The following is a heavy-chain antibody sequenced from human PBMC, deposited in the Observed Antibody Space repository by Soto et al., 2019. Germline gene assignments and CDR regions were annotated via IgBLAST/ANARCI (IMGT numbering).Heavy chain of an antibody. V-gene: IGHV1-46*01. CDR2: INPSGGRT. J-gene: IGHJ4*02. Sequence: QVLLVQSGAEVTRPGASVKVSCKASGYTFTSYYMHWVRQAPGQGLEWMAMINPSGGRTKYAQIFQGRVTLTRDTTTGTVDMELSSLTSEETAIYYCARGPSCGGDCYLFDYWGQGTQVTVSS. CDR3: ARGPSCGGDCYLFDY. CDR1: GYTFTSYY. D-gene: IGHD2-21*02.